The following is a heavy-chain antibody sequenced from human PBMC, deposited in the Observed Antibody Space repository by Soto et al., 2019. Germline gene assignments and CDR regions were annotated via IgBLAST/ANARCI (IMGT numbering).Heavy chain of an antibody. CDR1: GGTFSTYT. CDR2: IIPIIGII. Sequence: QVQLVQSGAEVKKPGSSVKVSCKASGGTFSTYTITWVRQALGQGLEWMGRIIPIIGIINYAQKFQGRVTISADKFTGTAYMELTGLRSDDTAVYYCAGDPDSHYNDSHASSYPWGQGTLVTVSS. D-gene: IGHD4-4*01. V-gene: IGHV1-69*08. CDR3: AGDPDSHYNDSHASSYP. J-gene: IGHJ5*02.